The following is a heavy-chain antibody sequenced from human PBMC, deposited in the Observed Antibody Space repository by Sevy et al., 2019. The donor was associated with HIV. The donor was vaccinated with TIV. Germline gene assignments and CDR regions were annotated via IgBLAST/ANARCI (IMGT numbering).Heavy chain of an antibody. J-gene: IGHJ4*02. V-gene: IGHV1-69*13. CDR1: GGTFSSYA. CDR3: ASGYSSGWDKFDY. D-gene: IGHD6-19*01. CDR2: IIPIFGTA. Sequence: ASVKVSCKASGGTFSSYAISWVRQAPGQGLEWMGGIIPIFGTANYAQMFQGRVTITADESTSTAYMELSSLRSEDTAVYYCASGYSSGWDKFDYWGQGTLVTVSS.